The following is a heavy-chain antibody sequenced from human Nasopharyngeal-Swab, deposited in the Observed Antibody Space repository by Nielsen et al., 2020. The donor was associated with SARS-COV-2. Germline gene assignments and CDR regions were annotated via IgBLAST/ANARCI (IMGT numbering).Heavy chain of an antibody. CDR2: ISSSSSYT. V-gene: IGHV3-21*03. D-gene: IGHD3-3*01. J-gene: IGHJ5*02. CDR3: ARMEAP. CDR1: GFSFRTYS. Sequence: GESLKISCAASGFSFRTYSMNWVRQAPGKGLEWVSSISSSSSYTHYADSVRGRFTISRDNAKNSVYLQMNSLRAEDTAVYYCARMEAPWGQGTLVTVSS.